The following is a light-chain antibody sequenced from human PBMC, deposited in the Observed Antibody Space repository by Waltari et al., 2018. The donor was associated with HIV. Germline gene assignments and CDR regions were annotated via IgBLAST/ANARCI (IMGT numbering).Light chain of an antibody. CDR1: QSLGTY. V-gene: IGKV3-11*01. J-gene: IGKJ2*01. CDR2: GAS. CDR3: QQCANWPYT. Sequence: ILTQSPATLSLSPGARATLSCWASQSLGTYLAWYQQRPGQAPRLLIYGASDRATGIPARFTGSGSGTRFTLTISSLEPEDFAVYYCQQCANWPYTFGQGTKVAVK.